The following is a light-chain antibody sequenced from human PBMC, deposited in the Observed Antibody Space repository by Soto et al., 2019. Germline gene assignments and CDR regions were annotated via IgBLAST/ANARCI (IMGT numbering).Light chain of an antibody. V-gene: IGKV3-20*01. Sequence: EIVLTQSPATLSLPPGERATLSCRASQSVSSSYLGWYQQKPGQAPRLLIYGASSRATGIPGRFSGSGSGTDFTLTISRLEPEDFAVYYCQQYGSSPWTFGQGTKVDIK. CDR2: GAS. CDR3: QQYGSSPWT. J-gene: IGKJ1*01. CDR1: QSVSSSY.